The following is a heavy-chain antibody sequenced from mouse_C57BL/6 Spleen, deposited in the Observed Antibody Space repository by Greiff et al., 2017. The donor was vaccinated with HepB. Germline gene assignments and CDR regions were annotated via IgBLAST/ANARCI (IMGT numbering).Heavy chain of an antibody. CDR2: INYDGSST. CDR1: GFTFSDYY. CDR3: AREDYGNSYWYFDV. Sequence: EVKLMESEGGLVQPGSSMKLSCTASGFTFSDYYMAWVRQVPEKGLEWVANINYDGSSTYYLDSLKSRFIISRDNAKNILYLQMSSLKSEDTATYYCAREDYGNSYWYFDVWGTGTTVTVSS. D-gene: IGHD2-1*01. J-gene: IGHJ1*03. V-gene: IGHV5-16*01.